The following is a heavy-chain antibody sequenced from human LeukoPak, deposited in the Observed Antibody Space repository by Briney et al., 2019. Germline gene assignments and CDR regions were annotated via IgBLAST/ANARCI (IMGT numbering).Heavy chain of an antibody. V-gene: IGHV3-21*01. J-gene: IGHJ4*02. Sequence: KPGGSLRLSCAASGFTFTTYSMNWVRQAPGKGLEWVSSITSSSDSKYYADSIKGRFTISRDNARNSLHLQMNSLRAEDTALYYCAREIMGGAFDYWGQGALVTVSS. CDR3: AREIMGGAFDY. CDR2: ITSSSDSK. D-gene: IGHD1-26*01. CDR1: GFTFTTYS.